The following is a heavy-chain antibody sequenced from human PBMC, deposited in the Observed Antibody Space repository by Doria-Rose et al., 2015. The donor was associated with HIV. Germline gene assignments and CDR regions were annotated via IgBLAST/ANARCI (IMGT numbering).Heavy chain of an antibody. V-gene: IGHV4-59*01. CDR2: IFYTGST. J-gene: IGHJ4*02. Sequence: QVQLQESGPGLVKPSETLSLTCSVSGGSISHYYWSWIRQPPGKGLEYIGDIFYTGSTNYSPSLKSRVSISIDTSKSKFSLRLSSVTAADTAVYYCARVLGGTYGYWGQGTLVTVSS. D-gene: IGHD1-26*01. CDR1: GGSISHYY. CDR3: ARVLGGTYGY.